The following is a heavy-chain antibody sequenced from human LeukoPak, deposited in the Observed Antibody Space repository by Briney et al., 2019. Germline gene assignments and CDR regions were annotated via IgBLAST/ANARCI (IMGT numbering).Heavy chain of an antibody. Sequence: SETLSLTCTVSGGSISSSSYYWGWIRQPPGKGLEWIGSIYYSGSTYYNPPLKSRVTISVDTSKNQFSLKLSSVTAADTAVYYCARPQPSPGRLWSHAFDIWGQGTMVTVPS. D-gene: IGHD3-10*01. V-gene: IGHV4-39*01. CDR3: ARPQPSPGRLWSHAFDI. J-gene: IGHJ3*02. CDR1: GGSISSSSYY. CDR2: IYYSGST.